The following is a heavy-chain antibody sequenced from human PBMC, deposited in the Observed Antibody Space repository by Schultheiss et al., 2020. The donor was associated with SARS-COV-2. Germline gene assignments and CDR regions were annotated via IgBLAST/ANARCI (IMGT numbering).Heavy chain of an antibody. CDR1: GGSISSYY. CDR3: ARRVGAARYYYYYMDV. Sequence: SETLSLTCTVSGGSISSYYWSWIRQPPGKGLEWIGEINNSGSTNYNPSLKSRVTISVDTSKNQFSLKLSSVTAADTAVYYCARRVGAARYYYYYMDVWGKGTTVTVSS. V-gene: IGHV4-34*01. D-gene: IGHD6-6*01. CDR2: INNSGST. J-gene: IGHJ6*03.